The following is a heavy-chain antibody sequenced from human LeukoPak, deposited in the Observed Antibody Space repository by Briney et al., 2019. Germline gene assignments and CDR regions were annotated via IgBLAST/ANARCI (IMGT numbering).Heavy chain of an antibody. CDR1: GFTFSSYS. CDR2: ISDSSSSI. J-gene: IGHJ6*03. V-gene: IGHV3-48*01. Sequence: PGGSLRLSCAAPGFTFSSYSMNWVRQAPGKGLEWISYISDSSSSIYYADSVKGRFTISRDNAKNSLYLQMNSLRAEDTAVYYCARGDYGDYWNYYYMDVWGKGTTVTVSS. CDR3: ARGDYGDYWNYYYMDV. D-gene: IGHD4-17*01.